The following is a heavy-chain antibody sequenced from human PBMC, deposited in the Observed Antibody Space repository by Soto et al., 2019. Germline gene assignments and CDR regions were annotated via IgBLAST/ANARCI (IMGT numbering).Heavy chain of an antibody. CDR1: GGTFSSYA. J-gene: IGHJ6*02. Sequence: SVKVSCKASGGTFSSYAISWVRQAPGQGLEWMGGIIPIFGTANYAQKFQGRVTITADESTSTAYMELSSLRSEDTAVYYCARRLVVPAAVVASGMDVWGQGTTVTVPS. CDR2: IIPIFGTA. D-gene: IGHD2-2*01. CDR3: ARRLVVPAAVVASGMDV. V-gene: IGHV1-69*13.